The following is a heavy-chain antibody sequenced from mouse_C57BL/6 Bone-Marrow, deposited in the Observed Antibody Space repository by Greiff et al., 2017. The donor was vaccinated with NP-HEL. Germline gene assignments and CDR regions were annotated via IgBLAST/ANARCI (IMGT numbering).Heavy chain of an antibody. Sequence: VQLQQSGAELVKPGASVKLSCKASGYTFTEYTIHWVKQRSGQGLEWIGWFYPGSGSIKYNEKFQDKATLTADKSSSPVYMDLRRLTSEDSAVYYCARDGDYFGINDGYFDVGGTGTTVTVTS. CDR3: ARDGDYFGINDGYFDV. CDR1: GYTFTEYT. D-gene: IGHD1-1*01. CDR2: FYPGSGSI. V-gene: IGHV1-62-2*01. J-gene: IGHJ1*03.